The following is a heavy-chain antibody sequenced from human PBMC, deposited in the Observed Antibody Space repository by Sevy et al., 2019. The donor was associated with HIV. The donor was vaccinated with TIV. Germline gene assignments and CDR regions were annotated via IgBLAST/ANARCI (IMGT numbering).Heavy chain of an antibody. V-gene: IGHV1-69*10. Sequence: ASVKVSCKTSGGTFSSYAINWVRQASGQRLEWMGGIIPMFGITNYAQKFQGRVTITADKSTSTSYMELSSLGSEDTAVYYCARDLGIAALPPYYYGMDVWGQGTTVTVSS. CDR1: GGTFSSYA. CDR2: IIPMFGIT. J-gene: IGHJ6*02. CDR3: ARDLGIAALPPYYYGMDV. D-gene: IGHD6-13*01.